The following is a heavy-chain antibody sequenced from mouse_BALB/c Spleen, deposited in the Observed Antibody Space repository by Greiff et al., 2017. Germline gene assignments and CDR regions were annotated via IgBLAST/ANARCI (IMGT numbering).Heavy chain of an antibody. CDR3: TREGKKNYYGYALDY. Sequence: EVQLQQSGTVLARPGASVKMSCKASGYSFTSYWMHWVKQRPGQGLEWIGAIYPGNSDTSYNQKFKGKAKLTAVTSASTAYMELSSLTNEDSAVYYCTREGKKNYYGYALDYWGQGTTLTVSS. CDR1: GYSFTSYW. J-gene: IGHJ2*01. CDR2: IYPGNSDT. V-gene: IGHV1-5*01. D-gene: IGHD2-2*01.